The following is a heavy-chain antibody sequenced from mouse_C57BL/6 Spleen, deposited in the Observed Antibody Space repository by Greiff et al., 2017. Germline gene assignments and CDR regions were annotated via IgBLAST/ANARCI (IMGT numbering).Heavy chain of an antibody. CDR1: GYTFTSYW. J-gene: IGHJ3*01. CDR2: IDPSDSYT. V-gene: IGHV1-59*01. D-gene: IGHD2-3*01. Sequence: VQLQQPGAELVRPGTSVKLSCKASGYTFTSYWMHWVKQRPGQGLEWIGVIDPSDSYTNYNQKFKGKATLTVDTSSSTAYMQLSSLTSEDSAVYYCARDDGYPFAYWGQGTLVTVSA. CDR3: ARDDGYPFAY.